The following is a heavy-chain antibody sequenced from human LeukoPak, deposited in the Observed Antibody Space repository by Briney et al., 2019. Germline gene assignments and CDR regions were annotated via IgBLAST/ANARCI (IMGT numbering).Heavy chain of an antibody. J-gene: IGHJ4*02. V-gene: IGHV3-7*04. CDR2: IKQDGSEK. D-gene: IGHD2-2*01. CDR1: GYSFTSYW. CDR3: ARDRCSSTSCFIDY. Sequence: HGESLKISCKGSGYSFTSYWISWVRQAPGKGLEWVANIKQDGSEKYYVDSVKGRFTISRDNAKNSLYLQMNSLRAEDTAVYYCARDRCSSTSCFIDYWGQGTLVTVSS.